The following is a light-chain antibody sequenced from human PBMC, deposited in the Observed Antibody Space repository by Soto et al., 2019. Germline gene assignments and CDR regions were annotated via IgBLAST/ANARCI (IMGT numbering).Light chain of an antibody. CDR1: QSVGSS. V-gene: IGKV3-15*01. CDR3: QQYNSWPPT. Sequence: TQSPATLSVSPGDRATLSCRASQSVGSSLAWYQQKRGQPPRLLIYGASSRESGVPDRFSGGGSGTEFVLTVTSLQSDDSAVYSCQQYNSWPPTFGQGTRVEIK. J-gene: IGKJ1*01. CDR2: GAS.